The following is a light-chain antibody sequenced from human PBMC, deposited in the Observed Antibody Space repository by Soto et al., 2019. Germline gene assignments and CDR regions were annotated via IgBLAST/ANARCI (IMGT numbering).Light chain of an antibody. J-gene: IGLJ3*02. CDR2: EVS. Sequence: QSALTQPASVSGSPGQSITISCTGTSSDVGGYNYVSWYQQHPGKAPKLMIYEVSNRPSGVSNRFSGSKSGNTASLTISGVQAEDEADYYCSSYTSSSSWVFGEGTKLTVL. CDR3: SSYTSSSSWV. V-gene: IGLV2-14*01. CDR1: SSDVGGYNY.